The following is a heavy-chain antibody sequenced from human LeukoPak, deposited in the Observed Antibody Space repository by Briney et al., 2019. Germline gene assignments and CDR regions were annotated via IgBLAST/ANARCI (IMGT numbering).Heavy chain of an antibody. J-gene: IGHJ6*03. CDR1: GFTFSRSW. Sequence: GGSLRLSCAASGFTFSRSWMTWVRQAPGKGLEWVSGINWNGGSTGYADSVKGRFTISRDNAKNSLYLQMNSLRAEDTALYYCARQKRITMVRGVMSMDVWGKGTTVTVSS. CDR2: INWNGGST. V-gene: IGHV3-20*04. D-gene: IGHD3-10*01. CDR3: ARQKRITMVRGVMSMDV.